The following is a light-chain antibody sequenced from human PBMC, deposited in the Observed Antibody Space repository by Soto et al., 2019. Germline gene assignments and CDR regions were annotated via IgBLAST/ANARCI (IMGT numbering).Light chain of an antibody. J-gene: IGKJ4*01. CDR1: QSVSSSY. Sequence: EIVLTQSPCTLSLSPGDRATLSCRASQSVSSSYLAWYQQKPGQAPRLLIYGASSRATGIPDRFSGSGSGTDFTLTISRLEPEDFAVYYCQQYGSSLPLTFGGGTKVDIK. V-gene: IGKV3-20*01. CDR2: GAS. CDR3: QQYGSSLPLT.